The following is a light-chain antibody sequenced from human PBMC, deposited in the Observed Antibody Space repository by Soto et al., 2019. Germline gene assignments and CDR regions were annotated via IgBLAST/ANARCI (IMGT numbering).Light chain of an antibody. Sequence: DLQMTQSPSSLSASVGDRVTITCRASQSISSDLNWYQQKPGKAPKLLIYAASSLQSGVPSRFSGSGSGTDFTLTISSLQPEDFATYYCQQRYSTPITFGQGTRLETK. J-gene: IGKJ5*01. V-gene: IGKV1-39*01. CDR3: QQRYSTPIT. CDR2: AAS. CDR1: QSISSD.